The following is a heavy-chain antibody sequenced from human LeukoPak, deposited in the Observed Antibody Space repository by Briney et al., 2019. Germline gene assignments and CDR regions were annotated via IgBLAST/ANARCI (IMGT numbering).Heavy chain of an antibody. D-gene: IGHD3-22*01. V-gene: IGHV3-66*02. CDR1: GFTVSSNY. CDR2: IYSGGST. J-gene: IGHJ4*02. CDR3: ARGGTTTVATFDY. Sequence: GGSLRLSCAASGFTVSSNYMSWVRQAPGKGLEWVSVIYSGGSTYYADSVKRRFTISRDNSKNTLYLQMNSLRDEDTAVYYCARGGTTTVATFDYWGQGTLVTVSS.